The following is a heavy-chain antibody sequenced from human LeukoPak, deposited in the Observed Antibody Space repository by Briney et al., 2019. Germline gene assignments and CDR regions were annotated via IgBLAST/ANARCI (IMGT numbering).Heavy chain of an antibody. CDR3: ARSGSNGDDY. V-gene: IGHV3-7*01. CDR2: IKQEGSDK. D-gene: IGHD5-24*01. CDR1: GFTFSNYW. J-gene: IGHJ4*02. Sequence: WGSLRLSCAASGFTFSNYWMDWVRQAPGKGLEWVANIKQEGSDKNYVGSVRGRFTISRDNAKNLLYLLMHSLRVEDTAVYYCARSGSNGDDYWGQGTLVTVSS.